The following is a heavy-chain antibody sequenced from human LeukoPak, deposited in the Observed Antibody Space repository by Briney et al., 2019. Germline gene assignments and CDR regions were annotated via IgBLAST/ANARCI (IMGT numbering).Heavy chain of an antibody. CDR1: GGSISSGGYY. CDR2: IYYSGST. V-gene: IGHV4-31*03. CDR3: ALSSSSRGPFDY. Sequence: SETLSLTCTVSGGSISSGGYYWSWIRQHPGKGLEWIGYIYYSGSTYYNPSLKSRVTISVDTSKNQFSLKLSSVTAADTAVYYFALSSSSRGPFDYWGQGTLVTVSS. D-gene: IGHD6-6*01. J-gene: IGHJ4*02.